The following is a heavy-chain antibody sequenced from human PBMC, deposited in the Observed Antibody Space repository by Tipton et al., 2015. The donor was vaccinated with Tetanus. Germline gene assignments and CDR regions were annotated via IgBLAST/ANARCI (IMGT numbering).Heavy chain of an antibody. V-gene: IGHV4-39*02. CDR3: ARHLYGYWFDP. CDR2: IYFEGNT. Sequence: TLSLTCTVSGGSISDKKYYWGWIRQPPGKGLEWIASIYFEGNTYYSPSLESRVTIAVDTSQNVFSLRLTALTAADTAVYYCARHLYGYWFDPWGQGTLVTVSS. D-gene: IGHD3-10*01. J-gene: IGHJ5*02. CDR1: GGSISDKKYY.